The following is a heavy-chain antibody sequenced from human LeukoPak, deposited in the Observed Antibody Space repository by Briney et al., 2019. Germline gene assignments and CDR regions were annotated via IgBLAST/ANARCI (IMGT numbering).Heavy chain of an antibody. Sequence: SVKVSCKASGGTFSSYAISWVRQAPGQGLEWMGGIIPIFGTANYAQKFQGRVTITADESTSTAYMELSSLRSEDTAVYYCARDYHGSGREIRGTNWFDPWGQGTLVTVSS. CDR3: ARDYHGSGREIRGTNWFDP. D-gene: IGHD3-10*01. CDR1: GGTFSSYA. J-gene: IGHJ5*02. CDR2: IIPIFGTA. V-gene: IGHV1-69*13.